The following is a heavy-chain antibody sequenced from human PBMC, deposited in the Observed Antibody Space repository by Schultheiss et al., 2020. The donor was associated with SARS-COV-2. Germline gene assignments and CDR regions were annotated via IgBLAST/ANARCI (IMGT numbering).Heavy chain of an antibody. Sequence: GGSLRLSCIFSGLTFKSAHMTWVRQASGKGLEWVLHINDVSTNIKYADSVQGRFTISRDNDKNSLFLQMSSLRAEDTAVYYCMRDDSYRLDYWGQGILVTVSS. V-gene: IGHV3-48*01. D-gene: IGHD5-18*01. J-gene: IGHJ4*02. CDR2: INDVSTNI. CDR1: GLTFKSAH. CDR3: MRDDSYRLDY.